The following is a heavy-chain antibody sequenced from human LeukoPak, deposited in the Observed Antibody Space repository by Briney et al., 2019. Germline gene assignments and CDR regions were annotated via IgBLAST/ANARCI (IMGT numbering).Heavy chain of an antibody. CDR1: GYTFTSYG. D-gene: IGHD2-2*01. J-gene: IGHJ4*02. Sequence: GASVKVSCKASGYTFTSYGISWVRQAPGQGLEWMGWISAYNGNTNYAQKLQGRVTMTTDTSTSTAYMELRSLRPDDTALYYCATQYCSSTSCYPYWVDYWGQGTLVTVSS. V-gene: IGHV1-18*01. CDR2: ISAYNGNT. CDR3: ATQYCSSTSCYPYWVDY.